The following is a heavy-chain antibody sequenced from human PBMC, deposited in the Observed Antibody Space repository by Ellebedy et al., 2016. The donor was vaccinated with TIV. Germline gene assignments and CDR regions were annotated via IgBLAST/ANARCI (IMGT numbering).Heavy chain of an antibody. J-gene: IGHJ4*02. V-gene: IGHV3-21*01. CDR2: IRSGGVYV. CDR1: GFTFSSYD. Sequence: GESLKISCAASGFTFSSYDMHWVRQPPGQGLEWVASIRSGGVYVWYGDSVKGRFTISRDNAKNSLFLQMNSLRDDDTAVYYCARGGGGYFLDWGQGTLVSVSS. CDR3: ARGGGGYFLD. D-gene: IGHD6-25*01.